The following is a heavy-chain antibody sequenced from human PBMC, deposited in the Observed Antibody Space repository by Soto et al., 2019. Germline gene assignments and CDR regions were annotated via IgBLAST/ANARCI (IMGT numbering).Heavy chain of an antibody. CDR1: GYSFTSYW. CDR3: ARLGXFLEWFPGNDYYYGMDV. CDR2: IYPGDSDT. D-gene: IGHD3-3*01. Sequence: PGESLEISCKGSGYSFTSYWNGWVRQMPGKGLEWMGIIYPGDSDTRYSPSFQGQVTISSDKSISTAYLQWSSLKASDTAMYYCARLGXFLEWFPGNDYYYGMDVWGQGTTVTVSS. V-gene: IGHV5-51*01. J-gene: IGHJ6*02.